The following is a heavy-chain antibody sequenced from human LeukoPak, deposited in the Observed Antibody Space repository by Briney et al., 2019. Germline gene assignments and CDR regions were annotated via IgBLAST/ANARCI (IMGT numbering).Heavy chain of an antibody. CDR3: ARDQRLHEQWLVLPFSSYYYMDV. CDR2: IYYSGST. J-gene: IGHJ6*03. D-gene: IGHD6-19*01. Sequence: SETLSLTCTVSGGSISSYYWSWIRQPPGKGLEWIGYIYYSGSTNYNPSLKSRVTISVDTSKNQFSLKLSSVTAADTAVYYCARDQRLHEQWLVLPFSSYYYMDVWGKGTTVTISS. V-gene: IGHV4-59*12. CDR1: GGSISSYY.